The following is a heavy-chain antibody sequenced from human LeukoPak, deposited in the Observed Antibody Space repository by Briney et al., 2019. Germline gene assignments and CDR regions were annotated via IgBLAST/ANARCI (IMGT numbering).Heavy chain of an antibody. D-gene: IGHD7-27*01. CDR3: VRWGSGKVMDV. CDR1: GFTFSSHG. V-gene: IGHV3-33*01. CDR2: IWSEGSNK. Sequence: GGSLRLSWAASGFTFSSHGMHWVRQAPGKGLEWVAVIWSEGSNKYYADSVKGRFTISRDNSKNMLYVEMNSLRAEDTAVYYCVRWGSGKVMDVWGKGTTVTVSP. J-gene: IGHJ6*04.